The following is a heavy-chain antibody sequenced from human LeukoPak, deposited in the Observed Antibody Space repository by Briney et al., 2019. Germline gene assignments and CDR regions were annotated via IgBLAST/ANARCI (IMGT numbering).Heavy chain of an antibody. V-gene: IGHV5-10-1*01. CDR3: ARHSGRGSSSWYYY. Sequence: GESLKISCKGSGYTFSSYWISWVRQMPGKGLEWMGRIDPSDSYTSYSPSFQGRVTISADKSISTAYLQWSSLKASDTAMHYCARHSGRGSSSWYYYWGQGTLVTVSS. CDR2: IDPSDSYT. D-gene: IGHD6-13*01. J-gene: IGHJ4*02. CDR1: GYTFSSYW.